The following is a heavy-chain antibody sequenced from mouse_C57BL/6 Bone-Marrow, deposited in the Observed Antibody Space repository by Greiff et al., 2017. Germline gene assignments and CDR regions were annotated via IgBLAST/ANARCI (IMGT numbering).Heavy chain of an antibody. CDR2: IDPSDSYT. Sequence: QVQLQQPGAELVMPGASVKLSCKASGYTFTSYWMPWVKQRPGQGLEWIGEIDPSDSYTNYNQKFKGKSTLTVDKSSSTAYMQLSSLTSEDSAVYYCARGFYDGYYVSYWYFDVWGTGTTVTVSS. J-gene: IGHJ1*03. V-gene: IGHV1-69*01. CDR1: GYTFTSYW. D-gene: IGHD2-3*01. CDR3: ARGFYDGYYVSYWYFDV.